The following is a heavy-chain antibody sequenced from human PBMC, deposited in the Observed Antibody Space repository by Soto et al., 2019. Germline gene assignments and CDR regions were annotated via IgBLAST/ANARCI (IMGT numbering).Heavy chain of an antibody. CDR1: GGSISNYY. J-gene: IGHJ5*02. Sequence: SGTLSLTCTVSGGSISNYYWNWIRQSPGKGLEWIGYIYSSGSTHYNPSLQNRVTISIDTSKNQVSQKVNSVTAADPAVYYCARGARLRFLEWLLYRFDPWGKGTLVTVS. CDR2: IYSSGST. D-gene: IGHD3-3*01. CDR3: ARGARLRFLEWLLYRFDP. V-gene: IGHV4-59*01.